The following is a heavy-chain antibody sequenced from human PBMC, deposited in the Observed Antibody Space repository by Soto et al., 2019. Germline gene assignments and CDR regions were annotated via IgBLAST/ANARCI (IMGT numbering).Heavy chain of an antibody. CDR2: IYYSGST. J-gene: IGHJ4*02. D-gene: IGHD5-12*01. CDR3: ARRRDGYNWVDY. V-gene: IGHV4-39*01. CDR1: GGSISSSSYY. Sequence: QLQLQESGPGLVKPSETLSLTCTVSGGSISSSSYYWGWIRQPPGKGLEWIGCIYYSGSTYYNPPLKSRVTISVDTSKNQFSLKLSSVTAADTAVYYCARRRDGYNWVDYWGQGTLVTVSS.